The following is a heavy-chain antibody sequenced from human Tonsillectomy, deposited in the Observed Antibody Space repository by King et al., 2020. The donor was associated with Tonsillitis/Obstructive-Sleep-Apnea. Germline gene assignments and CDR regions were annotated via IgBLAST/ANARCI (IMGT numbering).Heavy chain of an antibody. J-gene: IGHJ4*02. CDR1: GYTFTRYY. Sequence: QLVQSGAEVKQPGASVKVSCKAYGYTFTRYYIHWVRQAPGQGLEWMGIINPSSGSTTYAQKFQCRLTMTSDTSTSTVHMEMSSLRSEDTAVYFCARDDKDDRYFDFWGQGTLVTVSS. CDR3: ARDDKDDRYFDF. V-gene: IGHV1-46*01. D-gene: IGHD2-15*01. CDR2: INPSSGST.